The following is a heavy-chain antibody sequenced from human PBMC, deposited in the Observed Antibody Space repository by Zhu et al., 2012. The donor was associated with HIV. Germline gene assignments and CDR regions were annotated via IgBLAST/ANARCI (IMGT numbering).Heavy chain of an antibody. J-gene: IGHJ4*02. V-gene: IGHV4-38-2*02. Sequence: QVQLQESGPRLVKPSETLSLTCSVSGYSIDAGHYWGWVRQPPGKGLEWIATIHHGGTTYYNPSLRGRVSISIDTTRKNFSLKLTSVTAGDTAVYYCARHDEATGPRDYFDHWGQGTLVHRLL. CDR1: GYSIDAGHY. CDR3: ARHDEATGPRDYFDH. CDR2: IHHGGTT. D-gene: IGHD1-14*01.